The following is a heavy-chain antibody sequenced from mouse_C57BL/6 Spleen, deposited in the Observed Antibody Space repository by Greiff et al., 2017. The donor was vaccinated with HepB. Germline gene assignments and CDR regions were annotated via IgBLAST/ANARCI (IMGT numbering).Heavy chain of an antibody. V-gene: IGHV1-50*01. CDR3: ARCYYYGSSSDY. Sequence: QVQLQQPGAELVKPGASVKLSCKASGYTFTSYWMQWVKQRPGQGLEWIGEIDPSDSYTNYNQKFKGKATLTGDTSSSTAYMQISSLTSEDSAVYYCARCYYYGSSSDYWGQGTTLTVSS. J-gene: IGHJ2*01. D-gene: IGHD1-1*01. CDR1: GYTFTSYW. CDR2: IDPSDSYT.